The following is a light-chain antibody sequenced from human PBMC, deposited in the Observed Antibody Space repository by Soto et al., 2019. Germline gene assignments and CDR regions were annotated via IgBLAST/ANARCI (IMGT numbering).Light chain of an antibody. J-gene: IGKJ5*01. Sequence: EIVMMQSPATLSVPQGAIATVVCSSSQGVSSTLAWYQQKPGQAPRRLIYGSSTSATGIPARFSGSGSVTEFTLTISSLLSDDVPKDYCQQYNNCPSITFGQGTRLEIK. CDR1: QGVSST. CDR3: QQYNNCPSIT. CDR2: GSS. V-gene: IGKV3-15*01.